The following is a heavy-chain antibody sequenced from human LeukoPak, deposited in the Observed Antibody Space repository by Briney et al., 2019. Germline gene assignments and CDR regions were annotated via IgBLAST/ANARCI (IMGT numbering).Heavy chain of an antibody. V-gene: IGHV4-4*07. CDR2: ISASGST. CDR3: ARPQNYDRAFDI. Sequence: PSETLSLTCTVSGGSISSYYWSWIRQPAEKGLEWIGRISASGSTNYNPSLKSRVTMSVDTSKNQLSLKLSSVTAADTAVYYCARPQNYDRAFDIWGQGTMVTVSS. J-gene: IGHJ3*02. CDR1: GGSISSYY. D-gene: IGHD3-9*01.